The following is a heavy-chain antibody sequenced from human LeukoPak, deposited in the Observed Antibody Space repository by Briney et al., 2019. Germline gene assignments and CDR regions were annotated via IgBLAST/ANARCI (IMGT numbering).Heavy chain of an antibody. V-gene: IGHV3-15*01. D-gene: IGHD5-24*01. J-gene: IGHJ6*03. CDR3: VSRDAYKPRYFMDV. Sequence: PGGSLRLSCAASKFTFGNYWMNWVRQAPGEGLEWLGRIKSKNDGAATDYAAPVRGRFTISTDDSKNTLYLQMNSLKTEDTAVYYCVSRDAYKPRYFMDVWGKGTTVTVSS. CDR2: IKSKNDGAAT. CDR1: KFTFGNYW.